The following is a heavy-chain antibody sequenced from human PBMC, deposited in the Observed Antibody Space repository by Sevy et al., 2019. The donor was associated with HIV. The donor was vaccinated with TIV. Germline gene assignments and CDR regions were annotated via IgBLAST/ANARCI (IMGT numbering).Heavy chain of an antibody. CDR1: GGSISSGSYY. J-gene: IGHJ3*02. CDR3: ARETHCSSTSCYGIDAFDI. V-gene: IGHV4-61*02. D-gene: IGHD2-2*01. CDR2: IYTSGST. Sequence: SETLSLTCTVSGGSISSGSYYWSWIRQPAGKGLEWIGRIYTSGSTNYHPSLKSRVTISVDTSKNQFSLKLSSVTAADTAVYYCARETHCSSTSCYGIDAFDIWGQGTMVTVSS.